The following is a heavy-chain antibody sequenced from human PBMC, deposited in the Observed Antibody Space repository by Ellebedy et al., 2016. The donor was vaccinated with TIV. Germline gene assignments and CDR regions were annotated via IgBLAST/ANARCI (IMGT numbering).Heavy chain of an antibody. CDR3: ASSTTTRGAFDY. J-gene: IGHJ4*02. CDR1: GFTVSSKY. Sequence: GGSLRLSCAASGFTVSSKYMIWVRQAPGKGLEWVSVIYGGGTTSYADSVKGLFTISRDNSNNTLYLQMNSLRADDTAVYYCASSTTTRGAFDYWGQGTLVTVSS. V-gene: IGHV3-53*01. CDR2: IYGGGTT. D-gene: IGHD1-1*01.